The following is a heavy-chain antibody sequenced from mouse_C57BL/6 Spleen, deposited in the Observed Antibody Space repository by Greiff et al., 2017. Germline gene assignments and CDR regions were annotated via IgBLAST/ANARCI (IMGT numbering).Heavy chain of an antibody. D-gene: IGHD1-1*01. CDR3: ARDRGYGSSPRYFDV. CDR1: GFTFSSYA. CDR2: ISDGGSYT. Sequence: GQGVESGGGLVKPGGSLKLSCAASGFTFSSYAMSWVRQTPEKRLEWVATISDGGSYTYYPDNVKGRFTISRDNAKNNLYLQMSHLKSEDTAMYYCARDRGYGSSPRYFDVWGTGTTVTVSS. J-gene: IGHJ1*03. V-gene: IGHV5-4*01.